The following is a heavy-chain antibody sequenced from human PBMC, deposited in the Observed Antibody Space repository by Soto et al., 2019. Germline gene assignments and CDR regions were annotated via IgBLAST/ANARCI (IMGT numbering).Heavy chain of an antibody. Sequence: ASVKVSCKASGYTFTGYYMHWVRQAPGQGLEWKGRINPNSGGTKYAQKFQGWVTMTRDTSISTAYMELSRLRSDDTAVYYCARVRAYSSGWYTHDAFDIWGQGTMVTVSS. J-gene: IGHJ3*02. CDR2: INPNSGGT. V-gene: IGHV1-2*04. D-gene: IGHD6-19*01. CDR1: GYTFTGYY. CDR3: ARVRAYSSGWYTHDAFDI.